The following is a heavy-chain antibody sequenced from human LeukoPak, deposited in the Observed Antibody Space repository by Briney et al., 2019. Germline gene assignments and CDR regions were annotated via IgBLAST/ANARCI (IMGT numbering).Heavy chain of an antibody. V-gene: IGHV3-74*01. Sequence: PGRSLSLSCAASGFIFSIYRMHWVRQAPGKGLVWLARINGDGSSISYADSVKGRFTISRDNAKNTLYLQMNSLRAEDTAVYYCGRDRGYSGDYWGQGTLVTVSS. D-gene: IGHD5-12*01. J-gene: IGHJ4*02. CDR2: INGDGSSI. CDR3: GRDRGYSGDY. CDR1: GFIFSIYR.